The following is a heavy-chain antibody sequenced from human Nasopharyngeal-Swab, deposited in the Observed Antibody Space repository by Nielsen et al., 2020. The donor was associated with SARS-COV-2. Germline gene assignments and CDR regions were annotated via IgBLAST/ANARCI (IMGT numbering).Heavy chain of an antibody. CDR2: TYYRSKWYN. Sequence: QTFSLTCAISGDSVSSSSAAWNWIRQSPSRGLEWLGRTYYRSKWYNDYAVSVKSRITIDPDTSKNQFSLHLNSVTPEDTAVYYCARARGAYGGYYYYYYTDVWGKGTTVTVSS. V-gene: IGHV6-1*01. D-gene: IGHD4-23*01. J-gene: IGHJ6*03. CDR1: GDSVSSSSAA. CDR3: ARARGAYGGYYYYYYTDV.